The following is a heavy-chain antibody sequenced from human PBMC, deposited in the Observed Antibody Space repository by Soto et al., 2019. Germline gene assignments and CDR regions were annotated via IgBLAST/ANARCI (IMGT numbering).Heavy chain of an antibody. CDR1: GGSISSGGYY. V-gene: IGHV4-31*03. CDR2: IYYSGST. Sequence: SETLSLTCTVSGGSISSGGYYWSWIRQHPGKGLGWIGYIYYSGSTYYNPSLKSRVTISVDTSKNQFSLKLSSVTAADTAVYYCARDQAAGEGSGYYYARIFDYWGQGTLVTVSS. CDR3: ARDQAAGEGSGYYYARIFDY. D-gene: IGHD3-22*01. J-gene: IGHJ4*02.